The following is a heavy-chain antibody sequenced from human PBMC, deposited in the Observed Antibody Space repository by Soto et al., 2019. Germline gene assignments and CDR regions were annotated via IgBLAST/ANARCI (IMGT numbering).Heavy chain of an antibody. Sequence: GGSLRLSCAASGWTFGTYSMNWVRQAPGKGLEWTAYINSDSDNIMYADSVKGRFTISRDNAKNSLFLQMNSLTDEDTAVYYCARLYYDYVWGQGTTVSGSS. CDR1: GWTFGTYS. CDR3: ARLYYDYV. J-gene: IGHJ6*02. CDR2: INSDSDNI. D-gene: IGHD3-3*01. V-gene: IGHV3-48*02.